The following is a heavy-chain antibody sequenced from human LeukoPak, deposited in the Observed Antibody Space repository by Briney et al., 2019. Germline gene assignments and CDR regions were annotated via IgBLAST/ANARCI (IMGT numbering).Heavy chain of an antibody. V-gene: IGHV3-30*14. CDR2: ISYDGSNK. D-gene: IGHD3-10*01. J-gene: IGHJ6*04. CDR1: GFTFSRYA. CDR3: ARGRKGYHYGSGSYLDV. Sequence: GGSLTLSCAASGFTFSRYAMQWVRQAPGKGREGVAVISYDGSNKYYADSVKGRFTISRDNTKNTLYLQMNSLRAEDTPVYYCARGRKGYHYGSGSYLDVWGKGTRGTISS.